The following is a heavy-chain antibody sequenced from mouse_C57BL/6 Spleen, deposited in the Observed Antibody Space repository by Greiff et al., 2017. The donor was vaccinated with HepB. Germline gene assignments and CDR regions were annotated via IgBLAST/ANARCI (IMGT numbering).Heavy chain of an antibody. V-gene: IGHV1-50*01. CDR1: GYTFTSYW. J-gene: IGHJ3*01. D-gene: IGHD2-3*01. CDR2: IDPSDSYT. CDR3: AIVSDGPAY. Sequence: VQLQQPGAELVKPGASVKLSCKASGYTFTSYWMQWVKQRPGQGLEWIGEIDPSDSYTNYNQKFKGKATLTVDTSSSTAYMQLSSLTSEDTAVYYCAIVSDGPAYWGQGTLVTVSA.